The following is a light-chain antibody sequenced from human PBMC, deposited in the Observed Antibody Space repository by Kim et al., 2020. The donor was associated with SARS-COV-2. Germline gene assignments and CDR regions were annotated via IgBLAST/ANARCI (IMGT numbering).Light chain of an antibody. J-gene: IGLJ2*01. CDR2: EVT. V-gene: IGLV2-18*02. Sequence: GHPVTICYTGTSSDFRSGNRVAWYQQSPGTAPKLRIYEVTNRPSGVPNRFSGSKSGNAASLTISGLQAVDEADYYCSSYTSSSTVVFRGGTQLAVL. CDR3: SSYTSSSTVV. CDR1: SSDFRSGNR.